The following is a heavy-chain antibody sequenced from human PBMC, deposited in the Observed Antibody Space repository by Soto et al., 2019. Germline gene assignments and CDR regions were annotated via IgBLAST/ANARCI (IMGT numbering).Heavy chain of an antibody. V-gene: IGHV1-18*01. D-gene: IGHD2-15*01. J-gene: IGHJ4*02. Sequence: QVQLVQSGAEVKKPGASVKVSCKASGYTFTSYGISWVRQAPGQGLEWMGWISAYNGNTKYAQKLQGRVTMTTDTSTSTAYMELRSLRSDDTAVYYCARDPVDIVVVVAATGHFDYWGQGTLVTVSS. CDR3: ARDPVDIVVVVAATGHFDY. CDR2: ISAYNGNT. CDR1: GYTFTSYG.